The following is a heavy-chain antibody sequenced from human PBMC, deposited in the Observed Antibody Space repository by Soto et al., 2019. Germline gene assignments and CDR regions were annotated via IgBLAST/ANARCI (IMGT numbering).Heavy chain of an antibody. CDR3: ARDFAYFDS. CDR2: VYHTGRT. D-gene: IGHD3-3*01. Sequence: QVQLQESGPGLVKPSETLSLTCTVSGGSFTRGSYSWSWIRQPPGKGLEWFGYVYHTGRTSYNPSLKSRVSIAMDTSKNQFSLNLDSVTAADTAVYFCARDFAYFDSWGQGTLVTVSS. J-gene: IGHJ4*02. CDR1: GGSFTRGSYS. V-gene: IGHV4-61*01.